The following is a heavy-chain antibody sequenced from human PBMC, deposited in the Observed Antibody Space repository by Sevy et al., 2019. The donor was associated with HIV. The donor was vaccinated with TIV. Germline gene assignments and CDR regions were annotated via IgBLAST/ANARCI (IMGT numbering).Heavy chain of an antibody. CDR3: ARDVSIAAAGYTKKGGMDV. CDR1: GFTFSDYY. D-gene: IGHD6-13*01. CDR2: ISSSDSTI. V-gene: IGHV3-11*01. Sequence: GGSLRLSCAASGFTFSDYYMSWIRQAPGKGLEWVSYISSSDSTISYADSGKGRFTNSRDNAKNSLYLQMNSLRAEDTAVYYCARDVSIAAAGYTKKGGMDVWGQGTTVTVSS. J-gene: IGHJ6*02.